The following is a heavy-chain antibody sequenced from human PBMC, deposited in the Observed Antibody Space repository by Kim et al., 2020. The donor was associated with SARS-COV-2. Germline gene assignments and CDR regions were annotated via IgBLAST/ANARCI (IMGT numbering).Heavy chain of an antibody. CDR2: IYYSGST. J-gene: IGHJ5*02. CDR1: GGSISSSSYY. Sequence: SGTLSLTCTVSGGSISSSSYYWGWIRQPPGKGLEWIGSIYYSGSTYYNPSLKSRVTISVDTSKNQFSLKLSSVTAADTAVYYCARHGGGVVVIYNWFDP. D-gene: IGHD3-22*01. CDR3: ARHGGGVVVIYNWFDP. V-gene: IGHV4-39*01.